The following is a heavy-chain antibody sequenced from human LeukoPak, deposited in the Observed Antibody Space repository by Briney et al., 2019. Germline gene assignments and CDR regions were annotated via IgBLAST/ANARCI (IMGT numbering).Heavy chain of an antibody. CDR1: GYRFTTYW. CDR3: VRHEGGYSFGSD. V-gene: IGHV5-10-1*01. Sequence: GEPLQISCKGSGYRFTTYWISWGRQMPGKGRECMGRIDPSDSYTNYSPSFQGHVTISADKSISTAYLQWSSLKASDTAMYYCVRHEGGYSFGSDWGQGTLVTVSS. CDR2: IDPSDSYT. J-gene: IGHJ4*02. D-gene: IGHD5-18*01.